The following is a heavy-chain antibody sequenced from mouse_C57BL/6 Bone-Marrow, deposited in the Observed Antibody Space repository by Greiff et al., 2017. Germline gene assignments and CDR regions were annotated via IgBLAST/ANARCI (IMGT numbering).Heavy chain of an antibody. V-gene: IGHV1-36*01. J-gene: IGHJ1*03. CDR1: GFTFTDYY. CDR2: VYPYNGGT. D-gene: IGHD1-1*01. CDR3: ARCNYGTPYWYFDV. Sequence: EVQRVESGPVLVKPGPSVKISCKASGFTFTDYYMHWVKQSHGKSLEWIGLVYPYNGGTSYNQKFKGKATLTVDTSSSTAYMELNSLTSEDSAVYYCARCNYGTPYWYFDVWGTGTTVTVSS.